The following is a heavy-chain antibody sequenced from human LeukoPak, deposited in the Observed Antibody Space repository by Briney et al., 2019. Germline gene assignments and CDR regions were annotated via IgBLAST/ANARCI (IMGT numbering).Heavy chain of an antibody. J-gene: IGHJ4*02. CDR2: IKQDGSEK. V-gene: IGHV3-7*01. CDR1: GFTFSNYW. D-gene: IGHD5-12*01. CDR3: ARGPSGYHNT. Sequence: GGSLRLSCAASGFTFSNYWMSWIRQAPGKGLEWVANIKQDGSEKYYVDSVKGRFTISRDNAKNSLYLQMNSLRAEDTAVYYCARGPSGYHNTGGQGTLVTVSS.